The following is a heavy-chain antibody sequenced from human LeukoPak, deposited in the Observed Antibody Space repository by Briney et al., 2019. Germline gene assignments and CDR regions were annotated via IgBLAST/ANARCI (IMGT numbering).Heavy chain of an antibody. V-gene: IGHV3-30*04. J-gene: IGHJ4*02. Sequence: PGGSLRLSCAASGLTLSTYIVHWLRQAPGKGLEWVALTSHDGNLNYADSVRGRFTISRDNSKNTVYLQMNRLRAEDTAVFYCATEGGSSGAAGYFDYWGQGTLVTVSS. CDR3: ATEGGSSGAAGYFDY. D-gene: IGHD2-15*01. CDR1: GLTLSTYI. CDR2: TSHDGNL.